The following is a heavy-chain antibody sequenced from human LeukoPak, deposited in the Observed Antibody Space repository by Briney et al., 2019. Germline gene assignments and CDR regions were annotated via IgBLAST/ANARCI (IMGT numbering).Heavy chain of an antibody. Sequence: SETLSLTCTVSGGSISSSSYYWGWIRQPPGKGLEWIGSIYYSGSTCYNPSLKSRVTISVDTSKNQFSLKLSSVTAADTAVYYCARQPGEYYDFWSGYSWFDPWGQGTLVTVSS. CDR3: ARQPGEYYDFWSGYSWFDP. CDR2: IYYSGST. J-gene: IGHJ5*02. V-gene: IGHV4-39*01. CDR1: GGSISSSSYY. D-gene: IGHD3-3*01.